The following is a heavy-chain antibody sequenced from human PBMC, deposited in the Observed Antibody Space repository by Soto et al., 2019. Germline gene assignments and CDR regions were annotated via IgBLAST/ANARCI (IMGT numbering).Heavy chain of an antibody. Sequence: SETLSLTCTVSGGSSSSSSYYWGWIRQPPGKGLEWIGSICYSGSTYYNPSLKSRVTISVDTSKNQFSLKLSSVTAADTAVYYCARPEDCSGGSCYLGAFDIWGQGTMVTVSS. CDR3: ARPEDCSGGSCYLGAFDI. J-gene: IGHJ3*02. V-gene: IGHV4-39*01. CDR2: ICYSGST. D-gene: IGHD2-15*01. CDR1: GGSSSSSSYY.